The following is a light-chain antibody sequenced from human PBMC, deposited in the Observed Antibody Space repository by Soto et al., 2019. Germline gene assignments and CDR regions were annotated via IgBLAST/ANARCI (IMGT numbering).Light chain of an antibody. CDR2: GAS. J-gene: IGKJ1*01. V-gene: IGKV3-20*01. CDR3: QQYGSSPGT. CDR1: QSVSSTY. Sequence: EIVLTLSPGTLSLSPGERATLSCRASQSVSSTYLAWYQQKPGQAPRLLIYGASSRATDIPDRFSGSGSGTDFTLTISRLEPEDFAVYYCQQYGSSPGTFGQGTKVDIK.